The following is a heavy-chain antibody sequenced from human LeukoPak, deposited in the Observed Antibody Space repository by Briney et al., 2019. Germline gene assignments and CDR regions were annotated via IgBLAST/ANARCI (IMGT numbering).Heavy chain of an antibody. CDR1: GFTFSTYG. CDR2: IYSGGST. V-gene: IGHV3-66*01. J-gene: IGHJ4*02. Sequence: GGSLRLSCVASGFTFSTYGMSWVRLAPGKGLEWVSVIYSGGSTYYADSVKGRFTISRDNSKNTLYLQMNSLRAEDTAVYYCASSSGWSQPIDYWGQGTLVTVSS. D-gene: IGHD6-19*01. CDR3: ASSSGWSQPIDY.